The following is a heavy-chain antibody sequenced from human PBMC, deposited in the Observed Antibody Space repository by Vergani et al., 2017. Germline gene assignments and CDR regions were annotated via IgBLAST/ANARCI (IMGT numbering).Heavy chain of an antibody. CDR2: ISWNSGSI. V-gene: IGHV3-9*01. D-gene: IGHD2-15*01. CDR1: GFTFDEYA. J-gene: IGHJ3*02. Sequence: EVQLVESGGGLVQPGRSLRLSCAASGFTFDEYAMHWVRQAPGKGLEWVSGISWNSGSIGYADSVKGRFTISIDNAKNSLYLQMNSLRAEDTALYYCAKDIFPFGYAAFDIWGQGTMVTVSS. CDR3: AKDIFPFGYAAFDI.